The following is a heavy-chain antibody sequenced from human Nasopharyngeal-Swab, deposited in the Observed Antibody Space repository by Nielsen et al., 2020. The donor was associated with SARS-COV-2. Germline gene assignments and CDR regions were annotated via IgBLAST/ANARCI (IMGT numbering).Heavy chain of an antibody. J-gene: IGHJ6*03. Sequence: GESQKISCASTGFTFSSYGMHWVRQATGRGLEWVAFIRYDGSNKYYADSVKGRFTISRDNSKNTLYLQMNSLRAEDTAVYYCAKGVGSRDGYFGLGYYYMDVWGKGTTVTVSS. V-gene: IGHV3-30*02. D-gene: IGHD5-24*01. CDR2: IRYDGSNK. CDR3: AKGVGSRDGYFGLGYYYMDV. CDR1: GFTFSSYG.